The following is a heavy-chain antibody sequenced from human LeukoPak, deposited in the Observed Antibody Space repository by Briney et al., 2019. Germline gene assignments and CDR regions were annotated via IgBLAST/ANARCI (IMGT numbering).Heavy chain of an antibody. D-gene: IGHD3-22*01. J-gene: IGHJ3*02. CDR2: ISSSGSTI. Sequence: GGSLRLSCAASGFTFSSYEMNWVRQAPGKGLEWVSYISSSGSTIYYADSVKGRFTISRDNAKNTLYLQMNSLRAEDTAVYYCARDDYYDNPPPIWGQGTMVTVSS. V-gene: IGHV3-48*03. CDR1: GFTFSSYE. CDR3: ARDDYYDNPPPI.